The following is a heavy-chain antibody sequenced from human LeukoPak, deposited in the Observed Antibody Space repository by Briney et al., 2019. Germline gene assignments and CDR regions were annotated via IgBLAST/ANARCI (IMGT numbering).Heavy chain of an antibody. CDR3: AREGSRDGYNYFDY. CDR2: IYHSGST. D-gene: IGHD5-24*01. Sequence: SETLSLTCAVSGGSISSSNWWSWVRQPPGKGLEWIGEIYHSGSTNYNPSLKSRVTISVDTSKNQFSLKLSSVTAADTAVYYCAREGSRDGYNYFDYWGQGTLVTVSS. CDR1: GGSISSSNW. J-gene: IGHJ4*02. V-gene: IGHV4-4*02.